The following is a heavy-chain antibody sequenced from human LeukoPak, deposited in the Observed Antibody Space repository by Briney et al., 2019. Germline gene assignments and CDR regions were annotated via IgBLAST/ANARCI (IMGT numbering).Heavy chain of an antibody. Sequence: GGSLRLSCVASGFTFADYAIHWVRQVPGKGLEWVSGISWNSAAIGYADSVRGRFIISRDNAKNSLYLQMNSLRFEDTALYYCAKRARRGIGADGDGFDIWGQGTMVTVSS. D-gene: IGHD6-13*01. CDR3: AKRARRGIGADGDGFDI. V-gene: IGHV3-9*01. J-gene: IGHJ3*02. CDR1: GFTFADYA. CDR2: ISWNSAAI.